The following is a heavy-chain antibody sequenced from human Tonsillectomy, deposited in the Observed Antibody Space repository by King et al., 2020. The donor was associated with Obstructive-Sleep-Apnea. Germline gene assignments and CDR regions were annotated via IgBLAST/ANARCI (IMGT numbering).Heavy chain of an antibody. Sequence: VQLVESGGGLVQPGGSLRLSCAASGFTFSSYSMNWVRQAPGKGLEWVSYISSSSSTIYYADSVKGRFTISRDNAKNSLYLQMNSLRAEDTAVYYCAPKPHDYGDYEDYYYGMDVWGQGTTVTVSS. D-gene: IGHD4-17*01. V-gene: IGHV3-48*04. CDR3: APKPHDYGDYEDYYYGMDV. CDR1: GFTFSSYS. J-gene: IGHJ6*02. CDR2: ISSSSSTI.